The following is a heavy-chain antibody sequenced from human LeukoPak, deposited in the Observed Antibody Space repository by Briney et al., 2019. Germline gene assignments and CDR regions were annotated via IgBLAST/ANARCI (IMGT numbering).Heavy chain of an antibody. CDR1: GFTFSDYY. D-gene: IGHD5-24*01. CDR3: ARRERRDGYNSFYYYYGMDV. Sequence: PGGSLRLSCAASGFTFSDYYMSWIRQAPGKGLEWVSYISSSGSTIYYADSVKGRFTISRDNAKNSLYLQMNSLRAEDTAAYYCARRERRDGYNSFYYYYGMDVWGQGTTVTVSS. CDR2: ISSSGSTI. V-gene: IGHV3-11*01. J-gene: IGHJ6*02.